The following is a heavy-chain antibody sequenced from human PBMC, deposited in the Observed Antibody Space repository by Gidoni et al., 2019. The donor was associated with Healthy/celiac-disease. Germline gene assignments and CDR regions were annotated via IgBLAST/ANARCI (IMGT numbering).Heavy chain of an antibody. V-gene: IGHV3-23*01. D-gene: IGHD3-22*01. Sequence: EVQLLESGGGLVQPGGSLRLSCAASGFTFSRYAMSWVRQAPGKGLEWVSASSGSGGSTYYADAVKGRFTISRDNSKNTLYLQMNSLRAEDTAVYYCAKKITMIVVVNYFDYWGQGTLVTVSS. CDR3: AKKITMIVVVNYFDY. CDR2: SSGSGGST. J-gene: IGHJ4*02. CDR1: GFTFSRYA.